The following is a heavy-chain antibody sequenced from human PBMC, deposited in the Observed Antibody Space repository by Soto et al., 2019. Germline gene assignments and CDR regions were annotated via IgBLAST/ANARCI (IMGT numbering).Heavy chain of an antibody. Sequence: GGSLRLSCAASGFTFSSYWMHWVRQDPGKGLMWVSRINSDGSTTNYADSVKGRSTISRDNAKNTLYLQMNSLRVEDTAVYYCARSGGYNWFDPWGQGTLVTVSS. CDR3: ARSGGYNWFDP. J-gene: IGHJ5*02. V-gene: IGHV3-74*01. D-gene: IGHD3-10*01. CDR2: INSDGSTT. CDR1: GFTFSSYW.